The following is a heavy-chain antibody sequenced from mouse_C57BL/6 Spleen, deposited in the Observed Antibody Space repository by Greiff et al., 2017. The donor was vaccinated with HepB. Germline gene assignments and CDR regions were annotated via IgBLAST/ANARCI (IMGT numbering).Heavy chain of an antibody. CDR2: INPNNGGT. Sequence: VQLKQSGPELVKPGASVKMSCKASGYTFTDYNMHWVKQSHGKSLEWIGYINPNNGGTSYNQKFKGKATLTVNKSSSTAYMELRSLTSEDSAVYYCARGSFITTVNFDYWGQGTTLTVSS. CDR1: GYTFTDYN. J-gene: IGHJ2*01. CDR3: ARGSFITTVNFDY. D-gene: IGHD1-1*01. V-gene: IGHV1-22*01.